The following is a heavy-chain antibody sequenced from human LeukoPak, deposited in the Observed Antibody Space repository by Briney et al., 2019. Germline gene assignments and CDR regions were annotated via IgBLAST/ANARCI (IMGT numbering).Heavy chain of an antibody. J-gene: IGHJ4*02. CDR3: AKDISEAVVPAGHDY. CDR1: GFTFSSYG. V-gene: IGHV3-30*02. D-gene: IGHD2-2*01. CDR2: IRDDGNNK. Sequence: PGGSLRLSCAASGFTFSSYGMHWVRQAPGKGLEWVTFIRDDGNNKYYADSAKGRFTISRENAKNFLYLQMNSLRAEDTALYYCAKDISEAVVPAGHDYWGQGTLVTVSS.